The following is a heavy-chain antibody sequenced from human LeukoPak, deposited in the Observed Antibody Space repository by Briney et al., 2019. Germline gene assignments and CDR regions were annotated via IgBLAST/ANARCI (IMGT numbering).Heavy chain of an antibody. CDR1: GGSISSSSYY. V-gene: IGHV4-39*01. D-gene: IGHD7-27*01. CDR3: ARGKLGFDAFDI. Sequence: PSETLSLTCTVSGGSISSSSYYWGWIRQPPGKGLEWIGSIYYSGSTYYNPSLKRRVTISVDTSKNQFSLKLSSVTAADTAVYYCARGKLGFDAFDIWGQGTMVTVSS. J-gene: IGHJ3*02. CDR2: IYYSGST.